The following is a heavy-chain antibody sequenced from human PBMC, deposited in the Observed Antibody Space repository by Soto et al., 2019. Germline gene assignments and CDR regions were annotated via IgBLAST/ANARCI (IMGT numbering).Heavy chain of an antibody. CDR3: AKDRQWLVLYYYYGMDV. D-gene: IGHD6-19*01. CDR2: ISYDGSNK. CDR1: GFTFSSYG. J-gene: IGHJ6*02. Sequence: GGSLRLSCAASGFTFSSYGMHWVRQAPGKGLEWVAVISYDGSNKYYADSVKGRFTISRDNSENTLYLQMNSLRAEDTAVYYCAKDRQWLVLYYYYGMDVWGQGTTVTVSS. V-gene: IGHV3-30*18.